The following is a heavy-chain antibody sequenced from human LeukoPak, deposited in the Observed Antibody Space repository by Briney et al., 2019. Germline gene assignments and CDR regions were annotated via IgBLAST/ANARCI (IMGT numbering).Heavy chain of an antibody. CDR1: GASISTGGFY. Sequence: SETLSPTCTISGASISTGGFYWTWIRQPPGEGLEWIGYIYYTRSVDYNASLKSRLTISLDTSKNRFSLKLNSVTAADTAVYYCARDHSYYFGSQTSTLDVWGQGTAVTVSS. J-gene: IGHJ6*02. CDR2: IYYTRSV. V-gene: IGHV4-31*03. D-gene: IGHD3-10*01. CDR3: ARDHSYYFGSQTSTLDV.